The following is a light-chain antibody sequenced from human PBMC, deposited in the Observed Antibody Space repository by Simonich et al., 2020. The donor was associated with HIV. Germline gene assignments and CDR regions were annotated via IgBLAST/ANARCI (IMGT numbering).Light chain of an antibody. CDR3: QQYNNWPPWT. Sequence: EIVMTQSPATLSVSPGERAPLSRRASQSVSSNFAWYQHKPGQSPRLLSYGASTRATCIPARFSGSGSGTEFTLTISSLQSEDFAVYYCQQYNNWPPWTFGQGTKVEIK. CDR1: QSVSSN. CDR2: GAS. V-gene: IGKV3-15*01. J-gene: IGKJ1*01.